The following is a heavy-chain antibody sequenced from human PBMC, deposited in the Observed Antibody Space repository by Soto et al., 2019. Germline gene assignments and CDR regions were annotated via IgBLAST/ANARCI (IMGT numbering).Heavy chain of an antibody. V-gene: IGHV1-3*01. CDR1: GYTFTSYA. D-gene: IGHD6-19*01. Sequence: QVQLVQSGAEVKKPGASVKVSCKASGYTFTSYAMHWVRQAPGQRLEWMGWINAGNGNTKYSQKFQGRVIITRDTSASTAYMELSSLRSEDTAVYYFAKEKYSSGCYFDYWGQGTLVTVSS. CDR2: INAGNGNT. CDR3: AKEKYSSGCYFDY. J-gene: IGHJ4*02.